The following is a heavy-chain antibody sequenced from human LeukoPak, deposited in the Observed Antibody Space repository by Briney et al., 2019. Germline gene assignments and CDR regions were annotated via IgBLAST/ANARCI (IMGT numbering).Heavy chain of an antibody. CDR2: ISFDGSNK. D-gene: IGHD2-2*03. CDR3: AKVRLLGYAAFDI. J-gene: IGHJ3*02. CDR1: GFTFSSYG. V-gene: IGHV3-30*18. Sequence: GRSVRLSCAASGFTFSSYGMHWVRQAPGKGLEWVAVISFDGSNKYYADSVKGRSTISRDNSKNTLSLQMNSLGPEDTAVYYCAKVRLLGYAAFDIWGQGTVVTVSS.